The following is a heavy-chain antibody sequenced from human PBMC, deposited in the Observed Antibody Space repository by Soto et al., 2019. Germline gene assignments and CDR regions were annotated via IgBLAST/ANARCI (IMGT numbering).Heavy chain of an antibody. J-gene: IGHJ6*02. Sequence: ASVKVSCKASGGTLSGYTISWVRQAPGQGLEWMGWISAYNGNTNYAQKLQGRVTMTTDTSTSTAYMKLRSLRSDDTAVYYCARDSPFGELLSGIDVWGQGTTVTVSS. CDR1: GGTLSGYT. CDR2: ISAYNGNT. V-gene: IGHV1-18*01. CDR3: ARDSPFGELLSGIDV. D-gene: IGHD3-10*01.